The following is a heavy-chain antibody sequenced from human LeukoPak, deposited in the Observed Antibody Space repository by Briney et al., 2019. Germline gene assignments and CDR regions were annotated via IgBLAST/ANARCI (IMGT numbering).Heavy chain of an antibody. CDR3: AKSLGYYDFWSGYPDAFDI. V-gene: IGHV3-23*01. J-gene: IGHJ3*02. CDR1: GFTFSSYA. CDR2: ISGSGGST. Sequence: PGGSLRLSCAASGFTFSSYAMSWVRQAPGKGLEWVSAISGSGGSTYYADSVKGRFTISRDNSKNTLYLQMNSLRAEDTAVYYCAKSLGYYDFWSGYPDAFDIWGQGTMVTVSS. D-gene: IGHD3-3*01.